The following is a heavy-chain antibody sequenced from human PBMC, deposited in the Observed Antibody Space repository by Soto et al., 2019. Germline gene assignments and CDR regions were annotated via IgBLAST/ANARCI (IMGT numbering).Heavy chain of an antibody. V-gene: IGHV3-30-3*01. CDR3: ARDHRIMIPFGGVIFDY. D-gene: IGHD3-16*01. Sequence: GGSLRLSCAASGFTFSSYAMHWVRQAPGKGLEWVAVISYDGSNKYYADSVKGRFTISRDNSKNTLYLQMNSLRAEDTAVYYCARDHRIMIPFGGVIFDYWGQGTLVTVSS. CDR2: ISYDGSNK. J-gene: IGHJ4*02. CDR1: GFTFSSYA.